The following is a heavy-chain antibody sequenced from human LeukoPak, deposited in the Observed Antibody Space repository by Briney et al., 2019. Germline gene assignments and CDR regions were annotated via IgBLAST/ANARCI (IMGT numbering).Heavy chain of an antibody. Sequence: PGGSLRLSCAASGFTFSSYSMNWVRQAPGKGLEWVSSISSSSSYIYYADSVKGRFTISRDNAKNSLYLQMNSLRAEDTGVYYCAREVITFGGVIVLPFDYWGQGTLVTVSS. CDR1: GFTFSSYS. CDR3: AREVITFGGVIVLPFDY. V-gene: IGHV3-21*01. CDR2: ISSSSSYI. J-gene: IGHJ4*02. D-gene: IGHD3-16*02.